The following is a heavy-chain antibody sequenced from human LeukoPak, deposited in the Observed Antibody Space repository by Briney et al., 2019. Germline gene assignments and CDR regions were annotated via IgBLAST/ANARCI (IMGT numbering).Heavy chain of an antibody. D-gene: IGHD7-27*01. CDR2: MNANSGDT. Sequence: ASVKVSCKASGYTFIGHYMHWVRQAPGQGLEWMGWMNANSGDTRSVKKFQGRVTMTRDTSISTAYMEVSSLRSDDTAMYYCARLNGDREFDYWGQGTLLTVSS. J-gene: IGHJ4*02. CDR3: ARLNGDREFDY. V-gene: IGHV1-2*02. CDR1: GYTFIGHY.